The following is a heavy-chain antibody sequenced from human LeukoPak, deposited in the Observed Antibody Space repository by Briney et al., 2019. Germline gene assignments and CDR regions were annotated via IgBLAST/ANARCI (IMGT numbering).Heavy chain of an antibody. V-gene: IGHV1-2*02. D-gene: IGHD6-13*01. CDR1: GYTFTGYY. CDR2: INPNNGGT. Sequence: ASVKVSRKASGYTFTGYYMHWVRQAPGQGLEWMGWINPNNGGTTYAQKFQGRVTMTRDTSISTAYMELSRLRSDDTAVYYCARRIATGGTTIGYWGQGTLVTVSS. J-gene: IGHJ4*02. CDR3: ARRIATGGTTIGY.